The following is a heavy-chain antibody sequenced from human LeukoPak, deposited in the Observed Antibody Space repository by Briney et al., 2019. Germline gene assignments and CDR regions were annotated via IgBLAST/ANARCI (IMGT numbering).Heavy chain of an antibody. J-gene: IGHJ3*02. Sequence: ASVKVSCKASGYTFTSYGISWVRQAPGQGLEWMGWISAYNGNTNYAQKLQGRVTMTTDTSTSTAYMELRSLRSDDTAVYYCARDQDIVVVPAAIMGDAFDIWGQGTMVTVSS. D-gene: IGHD2-2*01. CDR1: GYTFTSYG. V-gene: IGHV1-18*01. CDR2: ISAYNGNT. CDR3: ARDQDIVVVPAAIMGDAFDI.